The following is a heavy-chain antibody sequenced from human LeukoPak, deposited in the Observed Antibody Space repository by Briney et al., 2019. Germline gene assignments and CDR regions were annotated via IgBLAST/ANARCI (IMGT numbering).Heavy chain of an antibody. CDR3: EDSNYWNPVDY. Sequence: GACLRLSWAASGFTFTIYAMRWVRQAAGKGREWVSSIRVSGENTYHADSVKGRFTISRTICKNSMYLQMNSLRAEDTAVYYCEDSNYWNPVDYWGQGTLDPLSS. CDR2: IRVSGENT. J-gene: IGHJ4*02. CDR1: GFTFTIYA. V-gene: IGHV3-23*01. D-gene: IGHD4-11*01.